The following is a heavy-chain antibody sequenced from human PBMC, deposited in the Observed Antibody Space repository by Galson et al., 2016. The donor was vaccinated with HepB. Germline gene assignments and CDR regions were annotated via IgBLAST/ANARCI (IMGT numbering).Heavy chain of an antibody. J-gene: IGHJ6*02. V-gene: IGHV3-23*01. CDR2: IIGSGATT. Sequence: SLRLSCAASGFNFSRYVMAWVRQPPGKGLEWVSGIIGSGATTFYADSLEGRFTISRDNSRNTLDLQINSLRSEDTAVYYCAAATLTYYYYGSGLRYYYAMDVWGQGTTVTVSS. CDR1: GFNFSRYV. CDR3: AAATLTYYYYGSGLRYYYAMDV. D-gene: IGHD3-10*01.